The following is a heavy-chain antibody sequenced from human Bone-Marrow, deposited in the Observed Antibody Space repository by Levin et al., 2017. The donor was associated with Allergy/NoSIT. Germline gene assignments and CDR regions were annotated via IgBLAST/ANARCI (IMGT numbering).Heavy chain of an antibody. D-gene: IGHD6-13*01. J-gene: IGHJ4*02. CDR2: ISGSGGST. V-gene: IGHV3-23*01. CDR3: AKDPPAAGVFDY. CDR1: GFTFSSYV. Sequence: WASVKVSCAASGFTFSSYVMNWVRQAPGKGLEWVSSISGSGGSTYYADSVKGRFTISRDNSKNTLYLQMNGLRAEDTAVYYCAKDPPAAGVFDYWGQGTLVTVSS.